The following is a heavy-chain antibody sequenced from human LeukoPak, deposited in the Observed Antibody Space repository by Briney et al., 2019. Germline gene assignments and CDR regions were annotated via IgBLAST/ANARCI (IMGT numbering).Heavy chain of an antibody. V-gene: IGHV4-59*08. D-gene: IGHD3-10*01. Sequence: SETLSLTCSVSGGSMSSYYWSWIRQPPGKGLEWVGYISYSGSTNYSPSLKSRVTISADTSNKQIYLKLSSVTAADTAVYYCASYPPVVRGVIGGILNWFDPWGQGTLVTVSS. CDR2: ISYSGST. CDR3: ASYPPVVRGVIGGILNWFDP. CDR1: GGSMSSYY. J-gene: IGHJ5*02.